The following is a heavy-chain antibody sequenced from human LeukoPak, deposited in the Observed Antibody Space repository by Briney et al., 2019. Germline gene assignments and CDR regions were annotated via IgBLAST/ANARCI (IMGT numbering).Heavy chain of an antibody. CDR3: ARTPRYQLLAEEGIGY. CDR2: ISAYNGNT. CDR1: GYTFTSYG. J-gene: IGHJ4*02. D-gene: IGHD2-2*01. Sequence: GASVKVSCKASGYTFTSYGISWVRQAPGQGLEWMGWISAYNGNTNYAQKLQGRVTMTTDTSTSTAYMELRSLRSDDTAVYYCARTPRYQLLAEEGIGYWGQGTLVTVSS. V-gene: IGHV1-18*01.